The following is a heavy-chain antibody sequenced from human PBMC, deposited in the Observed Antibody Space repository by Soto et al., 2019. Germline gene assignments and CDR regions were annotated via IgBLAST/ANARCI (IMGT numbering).Heavy chain of an antibody. Sequence: PTLSLPCAISGDSVSSNSAAWNWIRQSPSRGLEWLGRTYYRSKWYNDYAVSVKSRITINPDTSKNQFSLQLNSVTPEDTAVYYCARDRSGNDSVTVPAAAIFDYWGQGTLVTVSS. D-gene: IGHD2-2*01. V-gene: IGHV6-1*01. CDR1: GDSVSSNSAA. CDR3: ARDRSGNDSVTVPAAAIFDY. J-gene: IGHJ4*02. CDR2: TYYRSKWYN.